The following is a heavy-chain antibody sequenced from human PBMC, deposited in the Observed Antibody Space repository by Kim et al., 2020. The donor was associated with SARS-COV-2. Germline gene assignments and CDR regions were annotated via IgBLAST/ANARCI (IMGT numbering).Heavy chain of an antibody. D-gene: IGHD2-15*01. V-gene: IGHV3-23*01. CDR2: ISDSAHKT. J-gene: IGHJ5*02. CDR3: AILVVVGSSYNWFDP. CDR1: GFIFSNYA. Sequence: GGSLRLSCAASGFIFSNYAMTWVRQAPGRGLEWVAGISDSAHKTFYTDSVKGRFTVSRDNTKNTLYLQMNSLRAEDTALYYCAILVVVGSSYNWFDPWGQGTLVTVSS.